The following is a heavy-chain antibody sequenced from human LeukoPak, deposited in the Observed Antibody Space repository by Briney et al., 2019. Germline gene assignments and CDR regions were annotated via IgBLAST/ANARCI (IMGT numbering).Heavy chain of an antibody. J-gene: IGHJ6*03. CDR2: IYYSGST. V-gene: IGHV4-59*01. CDR1: GGPIGSYF. D-gene: IGHD5/OR15-5a*01. Sequence: TSETLSLTCTISGGPIGSYFWSWIRQPPGEGLEWIGFIYYSGSTNYNPSFKSRVTISVDTSKNQFSLQLNSVTAADTAVYFCARGLGYMDVWGKGTTVTVSS. CDR3: ARGLGYMDV.